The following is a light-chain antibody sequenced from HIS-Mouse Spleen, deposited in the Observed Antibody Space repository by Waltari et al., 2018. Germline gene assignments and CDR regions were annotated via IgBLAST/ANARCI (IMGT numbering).Light chain of an antibody. V-gene: IGLV2-11*01. Sequence: QSALTQPRSVSGSPGQSVTISYTGTSRDVGGYTYVSWYQQHPGKAPKLMIYDVSKRPSGVPDRFSGSKSGNTASLTISGLQAEDEADYYCCSYAGSYTFVFGGGTKLTVL. J-gene: IGLJ2*01. CDR2: DVS. CDR3: CSYAGSYTFV. CDR1: SRDVGGYTY.